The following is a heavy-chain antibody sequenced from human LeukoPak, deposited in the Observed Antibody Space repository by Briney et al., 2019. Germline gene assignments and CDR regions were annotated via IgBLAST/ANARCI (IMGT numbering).Heavy chain of an antibody. D-gene: IGHD3-10*01. CDR3: ARRPRIGAITMVRGGSTRYFDY. CDR2: IYHSGST. V-gene: IGHV4-38-2*02. Sequence: SETLSLTCTVSGYSISSGYYWGWIRQPPGKGLEWIGSIYHSGSTYYNPSLKSRVTISVDTSKNQFSLKLSSVTAADTAVYYCARRPRIGAITMVRGGSTRYFDYWGQGTLVTVSS. CDR1: GYSISSGYY. J-gene: IGHJ4*02.